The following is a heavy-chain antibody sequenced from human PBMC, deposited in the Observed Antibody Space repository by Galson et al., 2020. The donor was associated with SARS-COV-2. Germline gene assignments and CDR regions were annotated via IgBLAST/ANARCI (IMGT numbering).Heavy chain of an antibody. CDR2: FDPKDGAK. CDR1: GYTLIELS. Sequence: ASVKVSCKVSGYTLIELSMHWVRQAPAKELAWMGGFDPKDGAKIYAQKFQGRVTMTEDTSTDTAYMELSSLRSEDTAVYYCASEPAYCGGDCTRSGYGMDVWGQGTTVTVSS. D-gene: IGHD2-21*02. J-gene: IGHJ6*02. CDR3: ASEPAYCGGDCTRSGYGMDV. V-gene: IGHV1-24*01.